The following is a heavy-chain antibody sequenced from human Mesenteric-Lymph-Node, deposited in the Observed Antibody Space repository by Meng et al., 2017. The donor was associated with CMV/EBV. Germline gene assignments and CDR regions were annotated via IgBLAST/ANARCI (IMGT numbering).Heavy chain of an antibody. Sequence: GGSLRLSCAASGFTFSSYSMNWVRQAPGKGLEWVSSISSSSSYIYYADSVKGRFTISRDNAKNSLYLQMNSLKVEDTALYYCGRAVAGTVDSWGQGTLVTVSS. CDR3: GRAVAGTVDS. CDR2: ISSSSSYI. V-gene: IGHV3-21*04. D-gene: IGHD6-19*01. J-gene: IGHJ4*02. CDR1: GFTFSSYS.